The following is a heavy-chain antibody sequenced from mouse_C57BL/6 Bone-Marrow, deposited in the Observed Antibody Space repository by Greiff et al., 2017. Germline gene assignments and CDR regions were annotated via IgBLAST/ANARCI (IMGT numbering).Heavy chain of an antibody. CDR2: IDPNSGGT. D-gene: IGHD1-1*01. Sequence: QVQLKESGAELVKPGASVKLSCKASGYTFTSYWMHWVKQRPGRGLEWIGRIDPNSGGTKYNEKFKSKATLTVDKPSSTAYMQLSSLTSEDSAVYYCARDGVITTVVATNFDVWGTGTTVTVSS. J-gene: IGHJ1*03. CDR3: ARDGVITTVVATNFDV. CDR1: GYTFTSYW. V-gene: IGHV1-72*01.